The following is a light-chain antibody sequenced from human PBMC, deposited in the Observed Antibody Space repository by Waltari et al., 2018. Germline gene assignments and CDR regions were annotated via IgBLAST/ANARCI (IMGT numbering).Light chain of an antibody. CDR1: SSDVEGDDP. Sequence: QSALTQPPSASGSLGQSITISCTGISSDVEGDDPVVWYHQHPGKAPNLLSYQVTKRPSGLPDRFSGSKSDNTASLAVSGLQAEDEADYYCSSYAGGSSLMFGGGTKLTVL. J-gene: IGLJ3*02. V-gene: IGLV2-8*01. CDR2: QVT. CDR3: SSYAGGSSLM.